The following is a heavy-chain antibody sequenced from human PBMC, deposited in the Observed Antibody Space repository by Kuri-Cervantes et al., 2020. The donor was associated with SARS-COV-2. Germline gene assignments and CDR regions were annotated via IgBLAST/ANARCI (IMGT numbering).Heavy chain of an antibody. V-gene: IGHV3-64*04. Sequence: GGSLRLSCSASGFTFSSYAMHWVRQAAGKGLVYVSAISSNGGSTYYADSVKGRFIVSRDNSKNTLYLQMNSLRAEDTAVYYCAREGSGSYFSPNWFDPWGQGTLVTVSS. D-gene: IGHD3-10*01. J-gene: IGHJ5*02. CDR3: AREGSGSYFSPNWFDP. CDR1: GFTFSSYA. CDR2: ISSNGGST.